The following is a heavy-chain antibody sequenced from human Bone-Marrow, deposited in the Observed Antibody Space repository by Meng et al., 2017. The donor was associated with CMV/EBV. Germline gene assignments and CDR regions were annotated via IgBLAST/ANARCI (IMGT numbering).Heavy chain of an antibody. J-gene: IGHJ5*02. Sequence: SVKVSCKASGGTFSSYTISWVRQAPGQGLEWMGRIIPILGIANYAQKFQGRVTITADESTSTAYMELSSLRSEDTAVYYCASGGVSHRPRIAARRGFGDWFDPWGQGTLVTVSS. D-gene: IGHD6-6*01. CDR3: ASGGVSHRPRIAARRGFGDWFDP. CDR1: GGTFSSYT. V-gene: IGHV1-69*02. CDR2: IIPILGIA.